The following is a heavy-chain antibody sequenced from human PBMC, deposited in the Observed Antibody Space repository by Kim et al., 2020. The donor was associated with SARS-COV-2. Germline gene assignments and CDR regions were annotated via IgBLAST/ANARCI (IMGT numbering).Heavy chain of an antibody. J-gene: IGHJ3*02. CDR1: GGSISSYY. Sequence: SETLSLTCTVSGGSISSYYWSWIRQPPGKGLEWIGYIYYSGSTNYNPSLKSRVTISVDTSKNQFSLKLSSVTAADTAVYYCARGYSSGWGAFDIWGEGTMVTDSS. V-gene: IGHV4-59*01. D-gene: IGHD6-19*01. CDR2: IYYSGST. CDR3: ARGYSSGWGAFDI.